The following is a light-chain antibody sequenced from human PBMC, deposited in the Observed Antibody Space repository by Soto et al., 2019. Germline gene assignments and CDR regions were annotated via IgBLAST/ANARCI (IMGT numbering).Light chain of an antibody. CDR1: QSVSSN. J-gene: IGKJ1*01. Sequence: EVGMTQSPATLSGSAGERATLSWGASQSVSSNVAWYQQKHGQAPRLLIYDASTRATGIPARFSGSGYGTEFNLTISSLQSEDFAVFYCHQYNDWPPAFGQGTKVDIK. CDR2: DAS. CDR3: HQYNDWPPA. V-gene: IGKV3-15*01.